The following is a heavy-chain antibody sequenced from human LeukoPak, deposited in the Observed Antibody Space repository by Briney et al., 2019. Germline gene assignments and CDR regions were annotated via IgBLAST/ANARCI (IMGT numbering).Heavy chain of an antibody. CDR1: GGSISSYY. D-gene: IGHD2-2*01. CDR3: ARMPLAHYYYGMDV. V-gene: IGHV4-4*07. Sequence: ESSETLSLTCTVSGGSISSYYWSWIRQPAVKGLEWIGRIYTSGSTNYNPSLKSRVTMSVDTSKNQFSLKLSSVTAADTAVYYCARMPLAHYYYGMDVWGQGTTVTVSS. CDR2: IYTSGST. J-gene: IGHJ6*02.